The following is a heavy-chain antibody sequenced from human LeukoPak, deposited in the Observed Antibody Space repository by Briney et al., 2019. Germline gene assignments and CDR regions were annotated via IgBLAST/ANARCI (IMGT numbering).Heavy chain of an antibody. Sequence: GGSLRLSCAASGFTFSSYAMHWVRQAPGKGLEWVAVISYDGSNKYYADSVKGRFTIPRDNSKNTLYLQMNSLRAEDTAVYYCARGWWLQLSLGLDYWGQGTLVTVSS. V-gene: IGHV3-30-3*01. CDR1: GFTFSSYA. CDR2: ISYDGSNK. CDR3: ARGWWLQLSLGLDY. D-gene: IGHD5-24*01. J-gene: IGHJ4*02.